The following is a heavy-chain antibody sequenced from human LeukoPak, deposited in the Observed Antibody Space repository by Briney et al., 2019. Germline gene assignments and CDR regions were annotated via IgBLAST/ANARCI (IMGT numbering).Heavy chain of an antibody. CDR2: IWYGGSNK. CDR1: GFTLSSYG. Sequence: GGSLRLSCAASGFTLSSYGMHWVRQAPGKGLEWVAVIWYGGSNKYYADSVKGRFTISRDNSKNTLYLQMNSLRAEDTAVYYCAKDYVVAAIIGAFDIWGQGTMVTVSS. J-gene: IGHJ3*02. V-gene: IGHV3-33*06. CDR3: AKDYVVAAIIGAFDI. D-gene: IGHD2-15*01.